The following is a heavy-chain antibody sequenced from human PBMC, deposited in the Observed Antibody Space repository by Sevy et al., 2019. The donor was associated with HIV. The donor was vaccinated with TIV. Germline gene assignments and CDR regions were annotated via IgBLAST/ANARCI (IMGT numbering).Heavy chain of an antibody. CDR3: VGQEQLGKLDN. D-gene: IGHD6-13*01. CDR2: ISRNGDNT. CDR1: GFTFSTYA. V-gene: IGHV3-64D*06. J-gene: IGHJ4*02. Sequence: GGSLRLSCSASGFTFSTYAMHWVRQAPGKGLEYVSGISRNGDNTHYADSVKGRFTISRDNSKNIVYLQMGSLRAGDTAVYYRVGQEQLGKLDNWGQGTLVTVSS.